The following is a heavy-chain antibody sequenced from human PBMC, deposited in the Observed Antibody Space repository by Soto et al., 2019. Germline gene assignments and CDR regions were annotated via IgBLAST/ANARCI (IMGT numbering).Heavy chain of an antibody. D-gene: IGHD3-3*01. CDR3: TTIIGDLWSNYDH. Sequence: GGSLRLSCAASGFTFSGSAMHWVRRASGKGLEWVGRIRSKANSYATAYAASVKGRFTISRDDSNNTAYLQMNSLKTDDTAVYYCTTIIGDLWSNYDHWGQGTLVTVSS. CDR2: IRSKANSYAT. V-gene: IGHV3-73*01. J-gene: IGHJ4*02. CDR1: GFTFSGSA.